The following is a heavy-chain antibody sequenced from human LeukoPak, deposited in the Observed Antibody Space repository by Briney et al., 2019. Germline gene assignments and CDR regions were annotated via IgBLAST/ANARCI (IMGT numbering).Heavy chain of an antibody. Sequence: GASVKVSCKASGYTFTSYDINWVRQATGQGLEWMGWMNPNSGNTGYAQKFQGRVTMTRNTSISTAYMELSSLRSEDTAVYDCARCRSSGWYPWWGDYYHYMDVWGKGTTVTVSS. J-gene: IGHJ6*03. CDR2: MNPNSGNT. D-gene: IGHD6-19*01. CDR3: ARCRSSGWYPWWGDYYHYMDV. CDR1: GYTFTSYD. V-gene: IGHV1-8*02.